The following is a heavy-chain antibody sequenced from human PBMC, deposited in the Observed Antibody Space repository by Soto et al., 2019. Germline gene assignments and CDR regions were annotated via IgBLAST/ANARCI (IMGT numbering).Heavy chain of an antibody. CDR1: GGSFSGYY. D-gene: IGHD3-16*01. CDR2: INHSGST. J-gene: IGHJ5*02. Sequence: SETLSLTCAVYGGSFSGYYWSWIRQPPGKGLEWIGEINHSGSTNYNPSLKSRVTISVDTSKNQFSLKLSSVTAADTAVYYCAREGGTTNPGFDPWGQGTLVTVSS. CDR3: AREGGTTNPGFDP. V-gene: IGHV4-34*01.